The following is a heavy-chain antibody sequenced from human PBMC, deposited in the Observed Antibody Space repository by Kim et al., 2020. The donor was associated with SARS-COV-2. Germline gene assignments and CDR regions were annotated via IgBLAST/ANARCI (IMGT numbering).Heavy chain of an antibody. V-gene: IGHV4-34*13. D-gene: IGHD6-6*01. CDR3: ARTIAGRPEAFDI. Sequence: YNTTLNMHVTRTGDTAKNQFYLQLSTVTAADTAVYYCARTIAGRPEAFDIWGQGTMVTVSS. J-gene: IGHJ3*02.